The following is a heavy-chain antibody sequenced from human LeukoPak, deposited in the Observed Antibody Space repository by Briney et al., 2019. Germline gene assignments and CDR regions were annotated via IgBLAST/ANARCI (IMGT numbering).Heavy chain of an antibody. J-gene: IGHJ5*02. CDR2: IRYDGSSK. CDR1: GFTFSSYG. D-gene: IGHD3-16*01. CDR3: AKDLGSAEYNWFDP. Sequence: PGGSLRLSCAASGFTFSSYGMHWVRQAPGKGLEWVAFIRYDGSSKYYADSVKGRFTISRDNSKNTLYLQMNSLRAEDTAVYYCAKDLGSAEYNWFDPWGQGTLVTVSS. V-gene: IGHV3-30*02.